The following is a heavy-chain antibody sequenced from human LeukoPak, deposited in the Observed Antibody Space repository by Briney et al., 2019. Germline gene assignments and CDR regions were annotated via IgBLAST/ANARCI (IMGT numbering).Heavy chain of an antibody. V-gene: IGHV1-69*06. D-gene: IGHD3-10*01. CDR2: IIPIFGTA. J-gene: IGHJ3*02. CDR3: ATNMVRTSGGAFDI. CDR1: GGTFSSYA. Sequence: ASVKVSCKASGGTFSSYAISWVRQAPGQGLEWMGGIIPIFGTANYAQKFQGRVTITADKSTTTAYMELSSLRSEDTAVYYRATNMVRTSGGAFDIWGQGTMVTVSS.